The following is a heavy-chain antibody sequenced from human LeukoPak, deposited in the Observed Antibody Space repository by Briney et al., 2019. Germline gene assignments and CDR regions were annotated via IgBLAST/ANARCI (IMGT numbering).Heavy chain of an antibody. CDR2: INPNSGGT. J-gene: IGHJ4*02. CDR3: ARGVVVPAAMGADY. CDR1: GYTFTGYY. D-gene: IGHD2-2*01. V-gene: IGHV1-2*02. Sequence: ASVKVSCKASGYTFTGYYMHWVRQAPGQGLEWMGWINPNSGGTNYAQKFQGRVTMTRDTSISTAYMELSSLRSEDTTVYYCARGVVVPAAMGADYWGQGTLVTVSS.